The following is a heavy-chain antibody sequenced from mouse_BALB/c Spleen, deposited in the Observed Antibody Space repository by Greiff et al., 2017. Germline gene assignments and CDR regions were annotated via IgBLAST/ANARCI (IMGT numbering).Heavy chain of an antibody. J-gene: IGHJ2*01. CDR2: IRSKSNNYAT. CDR3: VRQTGTNYYFDY. D-gene: IGHD4-1*01. V-gene: IGHV10-1*02. Sequence: EVQLVESGGGLVQPKGSLKLSCAASGFTFNTYAMNWVRKAPGKGLEWVARIRSKSNNYATYYADSVKDRFTISRDDSQSMLYLQMNNLKTEDTAMYYCVRQTGTNYYFDYWGQGTTLTVSS. CDR1: GFTFNTYA.